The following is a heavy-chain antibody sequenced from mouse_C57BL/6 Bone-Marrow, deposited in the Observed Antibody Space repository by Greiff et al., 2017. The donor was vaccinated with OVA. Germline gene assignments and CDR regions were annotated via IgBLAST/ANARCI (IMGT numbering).Heavy chain of an antibody. CDR2: ISSGGSYT. Sequence: EVKLMESGGDLVKPGGSLKLSCAASGFTFSSYGMSWVRQTPDKRLEWVATISSGGSYTYYPDSVKGRFTISRDNAKNTLYLQMSSLKAEDTAMYYCARRLLVSPFAYWGQGTLVTVSA. J-gene: IGHJ3*01. V-gene: IGHV5-6*02. CDR1: GFTFSSYG. CDR3: ARRLLVSPFAY.